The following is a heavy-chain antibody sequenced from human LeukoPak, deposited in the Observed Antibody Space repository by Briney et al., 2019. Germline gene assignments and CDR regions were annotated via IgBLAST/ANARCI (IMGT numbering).Heavy chain of an antibody. CDR1: GFTFSSYG. CDR3: ARSYCSSTSCSMLPYYYGMDV. J-gene: IGHJ6*04. CDR2: IWYDGSNK. D-gene: IGHD2-2*01. Sequence: GGSLRLSCAAPGFTFSSYGMHWVRQAPGKGLERVAVIWYDGSNKYYADSVKGRFTISRDNSKNTLYLQMNSLRAEDTAVYYCARSYCSSTSCSMLPYYYGMDVWGKGTTVTVSS. V-gene: IGHV3-33*01.